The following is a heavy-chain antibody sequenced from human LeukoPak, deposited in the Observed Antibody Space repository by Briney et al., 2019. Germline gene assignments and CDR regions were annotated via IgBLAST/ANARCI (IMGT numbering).Heavy chain of an antibody. CDR2: INHSGST. CDR3: ARVLRNCSGGSCYYAFDI. Sequence: SETLSLTCAVYGGSFSGYYWSWIRQPPGKGLEWIGEINHSGSTNYNPSLKSRVTISVDTSKNQFSLKLSSVTAADTAVYYCARVLRNCSGGSCYYAFDIWGQGTMVTVSS. V-gene: IGHV4-34*01. D-gene: IGHD2-15*01. J-gene: IGHJ3*02. CDR1: GGSFSGYY.